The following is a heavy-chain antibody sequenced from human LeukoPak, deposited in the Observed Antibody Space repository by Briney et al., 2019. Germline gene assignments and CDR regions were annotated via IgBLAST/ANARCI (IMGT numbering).Heavy chain of an antibody. CDR3: AKDRSSSGSYFDY. V-gene: IGHV3-23*01. D-gene: IGHD3-10*01. J-gene: IGHJ4*02. CDR2: ISGSGGST. CDR1: GFTFSNAW. Sequence: PGGSLRLSCAASGFTFSNAWMSWVRQAPGKGLEWVSAISGSGGSTYYIDSVKGRFTISRDNSKNTLYLQMNSLRAEDTAMYYCAKDRSSSGSYFDYWGQGTLVTVSS.